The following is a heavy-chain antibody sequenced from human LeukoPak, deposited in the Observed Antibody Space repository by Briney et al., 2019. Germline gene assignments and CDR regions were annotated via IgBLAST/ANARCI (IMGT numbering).Heavy chain of an antibody. CDR3: ARDGGQNAFDI. J-gene: IGHJ3*02. D-gene: IGHD3-16*01. Sequence: GGSLGLSCAASGFTFSNSWMHWVRQPPGKGLLWVSRINSDGTTATYADSVKGRFALSRDNAKNTLYLQMNSLSVDDTAVYYCARDGGQNAFDIWGQGTMVTVSS. CDR1: GFTFSNSW. CDR2: INSDGTTA. V-gene: IGHV3-74*03.